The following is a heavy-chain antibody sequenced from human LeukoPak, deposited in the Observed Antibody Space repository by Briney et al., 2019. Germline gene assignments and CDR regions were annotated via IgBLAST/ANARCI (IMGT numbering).Heavy chain of an antibody. V-gene: IGHV4-38-2*02. CDR3: ARDRTDYGDYGNWFDP. CDR1: GYSISGGYY. D-gene: IGHD4-17*01. Sequence: SETLSLTCTVSGYSISGGYYWGWIRQPPGKGLEWIGSIYHSGSTYYNPSLKSRVTISVDTSKNQFSLKLSSVTAADTAVYYCARDRTDYGDYGNWFDPWGQGTLVTVSS. CDR2: IYHSGST. J-gene: IGHJ5*02.